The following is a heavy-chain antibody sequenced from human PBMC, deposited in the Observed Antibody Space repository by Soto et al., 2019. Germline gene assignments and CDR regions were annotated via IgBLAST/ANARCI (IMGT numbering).Heavy chain of an antibody. CDR2: INSDGSTT. Sequence: EVQLVESGGGLVQPGGSLRLSCAASGFTFSNYWMHWVHQAPGKGLVWVSRINSDGSTTGNADSVKGRFTISRDNAKNTLYLQMNSLRAEDTAVYYCVRGSVYNWRGDYWGQGTLVTVSS. D-gene: IGHD1-20*01. V-gene: IGHV3-74*01. J-gene: IGHJ4*02. CDR1: GFTFSNYW. CDR3: VRGSVYNWRGDY.